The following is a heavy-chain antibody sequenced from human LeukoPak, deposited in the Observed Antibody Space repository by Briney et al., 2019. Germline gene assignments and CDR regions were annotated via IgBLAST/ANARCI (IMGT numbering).Heavy chain of an antibody. J-gene: IGHJ6*03. V-gene: IGHV3-23*03. CDR2: IYSGGST. CDR1: GFTFSIYA. CDR3: AGRTAAQDYYMDV. Sequence: GGSLRLSCATSGFTFSIYAMTWVRQAPGKGLEWVSVIYSGGSTYYADSVKGRFTISRDNSKNMLYLQMNSLRAEDTAVYYCAGRTAAQDYYMDVWGKGTTVTISS. D-gene: IGHD5-18*01.